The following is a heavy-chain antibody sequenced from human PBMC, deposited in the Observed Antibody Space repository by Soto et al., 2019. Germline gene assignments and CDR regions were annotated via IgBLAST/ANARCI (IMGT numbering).Heavy chain of an antibody. J-gene: IGHJ6*02. CDR3: ARDCGKGYGMDV. CDR2: ISSRRSTI. CDR1: GFTFSNYN. Sequence: PGGSLRLSCAAAGFTFSNYNMNWVRLAPGKGLEWVSYISSRRSTIYYADSVKGRFTISRDNAKNSLYLQMNSLRDEDPAAYYCARDCGKGYGMDVWGQGTTVTVSS. V-gene: IGHV3-48*02.